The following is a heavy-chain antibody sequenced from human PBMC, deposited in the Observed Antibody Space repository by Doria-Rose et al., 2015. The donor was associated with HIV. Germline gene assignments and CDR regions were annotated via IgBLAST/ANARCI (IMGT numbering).Heavy chain of an antibody. CDR3: ARIKSSRWYHKYYFDF. D-gene: IGHD6-13*01. J-gene: IGHJ4*02. CDR1: GVSLSSPGMG. CDR2: IFSDDER. V-gene: IGHV2-26*01. Sequence: LVQSGPVLVKPTETLTLTCTVSGVSLSSPGMGVSWIRQPPGKALEWLANIFSDDERSCKTSLKSRLTISSGTSTNQVVLTMTDMDPVDTATYYCARIKSSRWYHKYYFDFWGQGSLVIVSA.